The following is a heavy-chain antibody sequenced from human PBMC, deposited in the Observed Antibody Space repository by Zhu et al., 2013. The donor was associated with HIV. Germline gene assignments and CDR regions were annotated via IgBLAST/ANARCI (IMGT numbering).Heavy chain of an antibody. J-gene: IGHJ6*02. V-gene: IGHV1-2*04. CDR3: ARDQEPITMVRGVIGYGMDV. Sequence: QVQLVQSGAEVKKPGASVKVSCKASGYTFTGYYMHWVRQAPGQGLEWMGWINPNSGGTNYAQKFQGWVTMARDTSISTAYMELSRLRSDDTAVYYCARDQEPITMVRGVIGYGMDVWGQGTTVTVSS. D-gene: IGHD3-10*01. CDR1: GYTFTGYY. CDR2: INPNSGGT.